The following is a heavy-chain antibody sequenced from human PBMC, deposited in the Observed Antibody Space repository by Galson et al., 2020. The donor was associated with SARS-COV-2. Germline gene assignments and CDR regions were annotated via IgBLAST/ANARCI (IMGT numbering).Heavy chain of an antibody. CDR2: ISSTSNTI. V-gene: IGHV3-48*01. J-gene: IGHJ4*02. CDR1: GFTFSNYS. CDR3: ASYCSSSSCYKGANDY. Sequence: GGSLRLSCAVSGFTFSNYSMNWVRQAPGKGLEWVSYISSTSNTIYYADSVKGRFTNSRDNAKNSLYLQMNSLRAEDTAVYYCASYCSSSSCYKGANDYWGQGTLVTVSS. D-gene: IGHD2-2*01.